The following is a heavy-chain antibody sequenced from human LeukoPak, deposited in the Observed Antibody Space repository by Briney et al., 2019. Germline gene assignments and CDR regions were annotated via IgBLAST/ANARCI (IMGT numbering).Heavy chain of an antibody. CDR1: GYTLTELS. CDR3: ATRPYYDSSGYPYYFDY. D-gene: IGHD3-22*01. J-gene: IGHJ4*02. V-gene: IGHV1-24*01. Sequence: ASVRVSCKVSGYTLTELSMHWVRQAPGKGLEWMGGFDPEDGETIYAQKFQGRVTMTEDTSTDTAYMELSSLRSEDTAVYYCATRPYYDSSGYPYYFDYWGQGTLVTASS. CDR2: FDPEDGET.